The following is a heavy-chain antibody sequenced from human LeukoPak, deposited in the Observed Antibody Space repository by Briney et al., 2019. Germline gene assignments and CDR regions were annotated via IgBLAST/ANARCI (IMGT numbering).Heavy chain of an antibody. CDR1: GFTFSSDS. D-gene: IGHD6-6*01. CDR2: IRSSSSTI. CDR3: ARSIAASPLYYYYYMDV. V-gene: IGHV3-48*01. Sequence: GGTLRLSCAASGFTFSSDSMNWVRQAPGKGLEGVSYIRSSSSTIYHADSVKGRFTISRDNAKNSLYLQMNSLRAEDTAVYYCARSIAASPLYYYYYMDVWGKGTTVTVSS. J-gene: IGHJ6*03.